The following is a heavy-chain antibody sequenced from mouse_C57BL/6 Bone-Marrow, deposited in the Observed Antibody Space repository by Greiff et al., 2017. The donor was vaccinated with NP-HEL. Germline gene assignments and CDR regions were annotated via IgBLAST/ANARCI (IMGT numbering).Heavy chain of an antibody. J-gene: IGHJ3*01. CDR1: GFNIKDYY. CDR2: IDPEDGET. V-gene: IGHV14-2*01. Sequence: VQLQQSGAELVKPGASVKLSCTASGFNIKDYYMHWVKQRTEQGLEWIGRIDPEDGETKSAPKFQGTATITADTSSNTAYLQLSSLTSEDSAVYYCARRPSIYYGYDGAWVAYWGQGTLVTVSA. D-gene: IGHD2-2*01. CDR3: ARRPSIYYGYDGAWVAY.